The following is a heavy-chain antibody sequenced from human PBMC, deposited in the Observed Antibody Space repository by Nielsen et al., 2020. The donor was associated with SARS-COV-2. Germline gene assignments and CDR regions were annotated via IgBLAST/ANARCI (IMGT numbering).Heavy chain of an antibody. CDR2: MNPRNGNT. Sequence: ASVKVSCKASGYTFTSYGISWVRQAPGQGLEWMGRMNPRNGNTDYAQKFQGRVTLTRNTSETTAYMEVSSLTSDDTAVYYCARGLGDLWGQGTVVTVSS. CDR1: GYTFTSYG. V-gene: IGHV1-8*02. D-gene: IGHD7-27*01. CDR3: ARGLGDL. J-gene: IGHJ5*02.